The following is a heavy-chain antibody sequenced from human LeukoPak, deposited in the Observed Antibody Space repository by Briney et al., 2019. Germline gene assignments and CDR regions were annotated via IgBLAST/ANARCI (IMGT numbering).Heavy chain of an antibody. CDR3: ARVGYYYDSTGYYPRPVYFDH. CDR2: IYNSGST. Sequence: SETLSLTCTVSGYSISSGYYWGWIRQPPGKGLEWIGSIYNSGSTYYNSSLKSRVTVSVDMSKSQFSLKLSSVTAADTAVYYCARVGYYYDSTGYYPRPVYFDHWGQGTLVTVSS. CDR1: GYSISSGYY. D-gene: IGHD3-22*01. V-gene: IGHV4-38-2*02. J-gene: IGHJ4*02.